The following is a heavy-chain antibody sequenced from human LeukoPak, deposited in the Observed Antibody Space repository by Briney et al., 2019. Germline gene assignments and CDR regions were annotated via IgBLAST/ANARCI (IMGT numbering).Heavy chain of an antibody. CDR2: IYYSGST. V-gene: IGHV4-59*01. Sequence: SETLSLTCTVSGGSISSYHWSWIRQPPGKGLEWIGNIYYSGSTNYNPSLKSRVTISVDTSKNQFSLKLSSVTAADTVVYYCARALYYYDSIDNWGQGTLVTVSS. D-gene: IGHD3-22*01. CDR1: GGSISSYH. CDR3: ARALYYYDSIDN. J-gene: IGHJ4*02.